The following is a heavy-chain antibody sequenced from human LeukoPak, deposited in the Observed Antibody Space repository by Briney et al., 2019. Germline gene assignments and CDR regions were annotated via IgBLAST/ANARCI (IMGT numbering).Heavy chain of an antibody. CDR2: INQEGSER. D-gene: IGHD3-16*02. Sequence: RLSGEGCGWNVSSYWRRWVRQTTGKGLEWVGNINQEGSERNHGDSVNGRFTISRDNAENSLYLQMNSLRAEDTAVYYCARIIGAFRTYRYDSWGQGTLVSVSS. J-gene: IGHJ4*02. V-gene: IGHV3-7*01. CDR3: ARIIGAFRTYRYDS. CDR1: GWNVSSYW.